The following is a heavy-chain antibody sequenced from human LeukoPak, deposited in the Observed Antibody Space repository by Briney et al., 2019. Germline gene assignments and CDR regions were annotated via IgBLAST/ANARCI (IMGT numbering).Heavy chain of an antibody. CDR2: VFHSGIT. J-gene: IGHJ3*02. CDR3: GRHGGATMIRGVLVDGFDI. Sequence: SETPSLTCTVSGGSISSYYWSWIRQPPGRGLEWIGYVFHSGITNYNPSLKSRVTMSVARTENQFSLKLSSVTAADTAVYYCGRHGGATMIRGVLVDGFDIWGQGTMVTVSS. D-gene: IGHD3-10*01. V-gene: IGHV4-59*08. CDR1: GGSISSYY.